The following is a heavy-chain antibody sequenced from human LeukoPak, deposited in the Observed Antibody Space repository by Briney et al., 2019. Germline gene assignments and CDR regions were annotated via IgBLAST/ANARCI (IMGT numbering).Heavy chain of an antibody. V-gene: IGHV1-69*13. Sequence: GASVKVSCKASGDTFSSYAISWVRQAPRQGLEWMGGIIPIFGTANYAQKFQGRVTITADESTSTAYMELSSLRSEDTAVYYCARDSILEWSLTNYYYGMDVWGQGTTVTVSS. D-gene: IGHD3-3*01. J-gene: IGHJ6*02. CDR1: GDTFSSYA. CDR3: ARDSILEWSLTNYYYGMDV. CDR2: IIPIFGTA.